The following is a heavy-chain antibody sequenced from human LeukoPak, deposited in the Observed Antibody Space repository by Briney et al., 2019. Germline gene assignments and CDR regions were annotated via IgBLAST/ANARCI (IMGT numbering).Heavy chain of an antibody. D-gene: IGHD3-22*01. CDR2: ISGSGGST. V-gene: IGHV3-23*01. J-gene: IGHJ4*02. Sequence: GGSLRLSCAASGSTFSSYAMSWVRQAPGKGLEWVSGISGSGGSTYYADSVKGRFTISRDNSKNTLYLQMNSLRAEDTAVYYCAKAAMIVVVITHFDYWGQGTLVTVSS. CDR1: GSTFSSYA. CDR3: AKAAMIVVVITHFDY.